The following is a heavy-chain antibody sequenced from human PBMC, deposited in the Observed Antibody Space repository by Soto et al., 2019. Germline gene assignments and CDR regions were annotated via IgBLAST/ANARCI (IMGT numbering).Heavy chain of an antibody. V-gene: IGHV3-74*01. CDR1: GFTFNNFW. CDR2: INTDGSDT. J-gene: IGHJ4*02. CDR3: ARSGQIAGLAY. D-gene: IGHD3-10*01. Sequence: EVQLVESGGGLVQPGGSLRLSCAASGFTFNNFWLHWVRQGPGKGLEWVSRINTDGSDTSYADSVKGRFAISRDNAKSTLFLQMDSIRAEDTAVYYCARSGQIAGLAYWGQGTLVTVSS.